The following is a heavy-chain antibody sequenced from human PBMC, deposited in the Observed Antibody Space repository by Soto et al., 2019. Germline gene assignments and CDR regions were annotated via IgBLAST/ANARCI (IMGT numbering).Heavy chain of an antibody. V-gene: IGHV3-23*01. CDR1: GFTFSSYA. Sequence: GGSLRLSCAASGFTFSSYAMSWVRQAPGKGLEWVSAISGSGGSTYYADSVKGRFTISRDNSKNTLYLQMNSLRAEGTAVYYCAKSVSGYPYYFDYWGQGTLVTVSS. CDR2: ISGSGGST. D-gene: IGHD3-22*01. J-gene: IGHJ4*02. CDR3: AKSVSGYPYYFDY.